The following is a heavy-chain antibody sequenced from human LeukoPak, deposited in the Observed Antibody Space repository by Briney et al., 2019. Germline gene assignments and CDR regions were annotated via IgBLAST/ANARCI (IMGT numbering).Heavy chain of an antibody. V-gene: IGHV1-8*03. J-gene: IGHJ5*02. CDR1: GYTFTSYD. CDR3: ARDLGLPMNWFDP. D-gene: IGHD3-16*01. Sequence: GASVKVSCKASGYTFTSYDINWVRQATGQGLEWMGWMNPNSGNTGYAQKFQGRVTITRNTSISTAYMELSRLRSDDTAVYYCARDLGLPMNWFDPWGQGTLVTVSS. CDR2: MNPNSGNT.